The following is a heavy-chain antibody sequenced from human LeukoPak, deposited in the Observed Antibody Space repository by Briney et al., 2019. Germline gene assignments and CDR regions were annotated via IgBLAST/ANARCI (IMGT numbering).Heavy chain of an antibody. Sequence: GGSLRLSCAASGFTFSSYAISWVRQAPGKGLEWVSAISGSGGSTYYADSVKGRFTISRDNSKNTLYLQMNSLRVEDTAVYYCAKAAAAGLLFDYWGQGTLVTVSS. CDR3: AKAAAAGLLFDY. J-gene: IGHJ4*02. CDR2: ISGSGGST. CDR1: GFTFSSYA. V-gene: IGHV3-23*01. D-gene: IGHD6-13*01.